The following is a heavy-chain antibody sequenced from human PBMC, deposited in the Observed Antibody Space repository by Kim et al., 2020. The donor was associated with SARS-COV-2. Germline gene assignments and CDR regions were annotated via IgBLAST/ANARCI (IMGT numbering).Heavy chain of an antibody. CDR3: TSLITA. D-gene: IGHD6-25*01. Sequence: LSLTCAASGFTFSGSPIHWVRQAAGKGLEWVGRVGHKAHNYATTYGASVKGRFTISRDDSKNTAYLQMNSLKTEDTAVYYCTSLITAWGQGTLVTVS. J-gene: IGHJ4*02. CDR1: GFTFSGSP. CDR2: VGHKAHNYAT. V-gene: IGHV3-73*01.